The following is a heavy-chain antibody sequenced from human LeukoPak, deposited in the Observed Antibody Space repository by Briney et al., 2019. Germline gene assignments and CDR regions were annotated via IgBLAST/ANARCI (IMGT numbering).Heavy chain of an antibody. V-gene: IGHV3-7*05. CDR1: GFTFSNYW. Sequence: QTGGSLRLSCAASGFTFSNYWMSWVRQAPGKGLEWVASIKQDESEKYYVDSVKGRFTISRDNAKNSLYLQMNSLRAEDTAVYYCATDSRWYNYWGQGTLVTVSS. J-gene: IGHJ4*02. CDR2: IKQDESEK. CDR3: ATDSRWYNY. D-gene: IGHD4-23*01.